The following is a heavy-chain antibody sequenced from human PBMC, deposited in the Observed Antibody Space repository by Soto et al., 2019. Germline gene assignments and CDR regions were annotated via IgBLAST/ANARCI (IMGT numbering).Heavy chain of an antibody. CDR1: GFTFSSYA. V-gene: IGHV3-23*01. Sequence: PGGSLRLSCAASGFTFSSYAMSWVRQAPGKGLEWVSAISGSGGSTYYADSVKGRFTISRDNSKNTLYLQMNSLRAEDTAVYYCAKNVLSVVVVAATPKSLDYWGQGTLVTVSS. CDR2: ISGSGGST. D-gene: IGHD2-15*01. CDR3: AKNVLSVVVVAATPKSLDY. J-gene: IGHJ4*02.